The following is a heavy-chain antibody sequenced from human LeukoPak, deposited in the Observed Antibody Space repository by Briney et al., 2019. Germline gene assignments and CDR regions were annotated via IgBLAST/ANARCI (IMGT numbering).Heavy chain of an antibody. D-gene: IGHD6-6*01. CDR3: ATSYSSSPTSYYYGMDV. CDR1: GYTFTGYY. V-gene: IGHV1-2*04. Sequence: ASVKVSFKASGYTFTGYYMHWVRQAPGQGLEWMGWINPNSGGTNYAQKFQGWVTMTRDTSISTAYMELSRLRSDDTAVYYCATSYSSSPTSYYYGMDVWGQGTTVTVSS. J-gene: IGHJ6*02. CDR2: INPNSGGT.